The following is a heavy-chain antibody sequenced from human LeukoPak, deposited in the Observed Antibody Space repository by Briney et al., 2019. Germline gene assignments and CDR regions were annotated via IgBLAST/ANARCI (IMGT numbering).Heavy chain of an antibody. D-gene: IGHD3-3*01. CDR2: ISAYNGNT. Sequence: ASVKVSCKASGYTFTSYGISWVRQAPGQGLEWMGWISAYNGNTNYAQKLQGRVTMTTDTSTSTAYMELRSLRSDDTAVYYCARAYYDFWSGYYPFDYWGQGTQVTVSS. CDR3: ARAYYDFWSGYYPFDY. J-gene: IGHJ4*02. V-gene: IGHV1-18*01. CDR1: GYTFTSYG.